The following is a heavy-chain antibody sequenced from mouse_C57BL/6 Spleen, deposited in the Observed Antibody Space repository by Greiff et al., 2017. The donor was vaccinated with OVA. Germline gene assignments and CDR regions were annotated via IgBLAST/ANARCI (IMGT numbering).Heavy chain of an antibody. J-gene: IGHJ1*03. CDR1: GYTFTSYW. CDR2: IDPSDSET. CDR3: ASGYYGSGWYFDV. V-gene: IGHV1-52*01. D-gene: IGHD1-1*01. Sequence: QVQLQQPGAELVRPGSSVKLSCKASGYTFTSYWMHWVKQRPIQGLEWIGNIDPSDSETHYNQKFKDKATLTVDKSSSTAYMQLSSLTAEDSAVYYWASGYYGSGWYFDVWGTGTTVTVSS.